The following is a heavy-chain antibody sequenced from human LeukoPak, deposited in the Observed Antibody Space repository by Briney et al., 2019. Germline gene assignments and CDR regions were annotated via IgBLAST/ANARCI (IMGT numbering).Heavy chain of an antibody. Sequence: GSSVKVSCKASGGTFSSYAISWVRQAPGQGLEWMGGIIPIFGTANYAQKFQGRVTITADESTSTAYMELSSLRSEDTAVYYCARTSMVRGVITYYYYYYMDVWGKGTTVTVSS. J-gene: IGHJ6*03. CDR1: GGTFSSYA. V-gene: IGHV1-69*01. D-gene: IGHD3-10*01. CDR2: IIPIFGTA. CDR3: ARTSMVRGVITYYYYYYMDV.